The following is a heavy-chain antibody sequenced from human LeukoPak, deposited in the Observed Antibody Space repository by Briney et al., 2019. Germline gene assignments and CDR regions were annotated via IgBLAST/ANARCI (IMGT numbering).Heavy chain of an antibody. J-gene: IGHJ6*02. CDR3: AREDGIAAAGGRGMDV. CDR2: IIPILGIA. CDR1: GGTFSSYA. V-gene: IGHV1-69*04. Sequence: ASVKVSCKASGGTFSSYAISWVRQAPGQGLEWMGRIIPILGIANYAQKFQGRVTITADKSTSTAYMELSSLRSEDTAVYYCAREDGIAAAGGRGMDVWGQGTTVTVSS. D-gene: IGHD6-13*01.